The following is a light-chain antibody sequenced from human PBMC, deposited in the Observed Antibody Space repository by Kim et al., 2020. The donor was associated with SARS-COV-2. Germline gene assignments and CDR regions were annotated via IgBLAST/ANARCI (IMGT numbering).Light chain of an antibody. V-gene: IGLV2-23*02. CDR1: SSDVGSYNL. J-gene: IGLJ3*02. Sequence: GQSITISCTGTSSDVGSYNLVSWYQQHPSKAPKLMIYEVTKRPSGVSNRFSGSKSGNTASLTISGLQAEDEATYYCCSYAASTTFVFGGGTQLTVL. CDR2: EVT. CDR3: CSYAASTTFV.